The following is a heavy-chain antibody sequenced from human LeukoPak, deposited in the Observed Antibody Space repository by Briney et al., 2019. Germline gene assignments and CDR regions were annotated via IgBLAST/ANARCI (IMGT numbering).Heavy chain of an antibody. CDR3: AKGGSSAANWTFDY. Sequence: PGGSLRLSCTASGVTFNSYAMSWVRQAPGKGLEWVSVISGSGVSTYSADSVKGRFTISRDNSKNTLYLQMNSLRAEDTAVYYCAKGGSSAANWTFDYWGQGTLVTVSS. CDR1: GVTFNSYA. V-gene: IGHV3-23*01. D-gene: IGHD1-20*01. CDR2: ISGSGVST. J-gene: IGHJ4*02.